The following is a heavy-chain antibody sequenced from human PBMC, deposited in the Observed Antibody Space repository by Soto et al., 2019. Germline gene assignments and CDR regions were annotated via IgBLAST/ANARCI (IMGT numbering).Heavy chain of an antibody. CDR3: ARSRSDFYYYAMDV. CDR1: GFTFNFYS. J-gene: IGHJ6*02. CDR2: IRSSGTTI. V-gene: IGHV3-48*02. Sequence: GSLRLSCAASGFTFNFYSMNWVRQAPGKGLEWVSYIRSSGTTISYGDSVKGRFTISRDDAKNSLYLQMNSLRDEDTAVYYCARSRSDFYYYAMDVWGQGTTVTVSS. D-gene: IGHD6-25*01.